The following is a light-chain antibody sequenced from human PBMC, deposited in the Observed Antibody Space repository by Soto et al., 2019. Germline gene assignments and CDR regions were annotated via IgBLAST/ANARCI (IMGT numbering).Light chain of an antibody. J-gene: IGKJ1*01. V-gene: IGKV3-11*01. CDR3: QQRSNWPPWT. CDR2: DAS. CDR1: QSVSTY. Sequence: EIVLTQSPATLSLSPGERVTLFCQASQSVSTYLAWYQQKPGQAPRLLIYDASNRATGIPARFSGSGSGTDFTLPISSLEPEDFAVYYCQQRSNWPPWTFGQGTKVEIK.